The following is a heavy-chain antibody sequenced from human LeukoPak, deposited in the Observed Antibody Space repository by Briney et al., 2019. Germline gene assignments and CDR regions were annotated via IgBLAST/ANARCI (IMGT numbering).Heavy chain of an antibody. Sequence: GGSLRLSCAASGFTFSSYAMSWVRQAPGKGLEWVSAISGSGGSTYYADSVKGRFTISRDNSKNTLYLQMNSLRAEDTAVYYCAKDPPYYYDSSGAYGEYWGQGTLVTVSS. CDR1: GFTFSSYA. J-gene: IGHJ4*02. CDR2: ISGSGGST. D-gene: IGHD3-22*01. V-gene: IGHV3-23*01. CDR3: AKDPPYYYDSSGAYGEY.